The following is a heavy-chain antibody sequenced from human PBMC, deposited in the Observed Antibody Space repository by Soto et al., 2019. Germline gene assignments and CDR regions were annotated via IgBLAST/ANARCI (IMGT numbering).Heavy chain of an antibody. D-gene: IGHD3-16*01. CDR2: IIPVFGTT. CDR3: ARGGGPYVWFNEF. V-gene: IGHV1-69*13. Sequence: SVKVSCKDSGGLFSSFAISWVRQAPGQGLEWMGGIIPVFGTTNYAQKFQGRVTITADESTNTAYMELSSLTPDDTAMYYCARGGGPYVWFNEFWGQGTQVTVSS. J-gene: IGHJ4*02. CDR1: GGLFSSFA.